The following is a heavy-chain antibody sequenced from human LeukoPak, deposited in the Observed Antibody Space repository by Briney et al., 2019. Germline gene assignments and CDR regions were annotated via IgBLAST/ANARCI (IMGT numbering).Heavy chain of an antibody. V-gene: IGHV4-34*01. D-gene: IGHD1-26*01. CDR3: ARARSGSPGDAFDI. CDR1: GGSFSGYY. J-gene: IGHJ3*02. CDR2: IYHSGST. Sequence: PSETLSLTCAVYGGSFSGYYWSWIRQPPGKGLEWIGEIYHSGSTNYNPSLKSRVTISVDKSKNQFSLKLSSVTAADTAVYYCARARSGSPGDAFDIWGQGTMVTVSS.